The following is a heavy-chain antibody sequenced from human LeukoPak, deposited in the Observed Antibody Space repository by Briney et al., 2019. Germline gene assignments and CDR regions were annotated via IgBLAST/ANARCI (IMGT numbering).Heavy chain of an antibody. CDR1: GYSFTSSW. D-gene: IGHD3-3*01. CDR3: ASGAPSPSGYEFDY. V-gene: IGHV1-18*04. J-gene: IGHJ4*02. Sequence: GESLKISCKGSGYSFTSSWIAGVRQAPGQGLEWLGWISAYNGNTNYAQKLKGRVTMTTDTSTSTAYMELRSLRSDDPAVYYCASGAPSPSGYEFDYWGQGTLVTVSS. CDR2: ISAYNGNT.